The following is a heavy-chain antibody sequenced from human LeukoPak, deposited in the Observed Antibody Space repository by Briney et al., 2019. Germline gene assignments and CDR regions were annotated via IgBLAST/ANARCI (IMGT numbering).Heavy chain of an antibody. CDR3: AKDVVGQQWPESY. Sequence: GGSLRLSCAASGFTFSTYGMHWVRQAPGKGLEWVAFIQYDGNGKAYGDSVKGRFTISRDNSKNTLYVQMNSLRHEDTAVYYCAKDVVGQQWPESYWGQGTLVTVSS. D-gene: IGHD6-19*01. V-gene: IGHV3-30*02. CDR1: GFTFSTYG. J-gene: IGHJ4*02. CDR2: IQYDGNGK.